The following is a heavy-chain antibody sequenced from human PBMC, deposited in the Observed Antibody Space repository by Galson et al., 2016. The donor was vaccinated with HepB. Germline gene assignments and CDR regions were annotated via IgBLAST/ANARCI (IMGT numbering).Heavy chain of an antibody. J-gene: IGHJ4*02. V-gene: IGHV1-18*01. Sequence: SVKVSCKASGYNFANYGITWLRQAPGQGLEWMGWIGACHGLTNYARSFRARVSMATDTSAHTAYLDLRGLTPDDTAVYYCARDPYCCSTDCYISPQSYYFDNWGRGTLVTVSS. CDR3: ARDPYCCSTDCYISPQSYYFDN. CDR1: GYNFANYG. D-gene: IGHD2-21*02. CDR2: IGACHGLT.